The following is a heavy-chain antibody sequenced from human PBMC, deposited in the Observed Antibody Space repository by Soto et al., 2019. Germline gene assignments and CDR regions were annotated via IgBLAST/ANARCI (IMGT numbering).Heavy chain of an antibody. CDR1: GIVFSDY. J-gene: IGHJ5*02. Sequence: QVPLVESGGGLVKPGGSLRLSCAASGIVFSDYMSWVRQAPGKGLEWLSYISGSGRTIYSADSVKGRFTISWDNATNSLYLQMNNVRTEDTAVYYCARLPFPWGGFDPWGQGTLVTVSS. CDR2: ISGSGRTI. CDR3: ARLPFPWGGFDP. D-gene: IGHD3-16*01. V-gene: IGHV3-11*01.